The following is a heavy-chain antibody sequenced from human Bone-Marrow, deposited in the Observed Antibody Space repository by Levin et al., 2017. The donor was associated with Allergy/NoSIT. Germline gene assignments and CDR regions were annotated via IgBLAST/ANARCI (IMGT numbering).Heavy chain of an antibody. V-gene: IGHV3-74*03. CDR1: GFTFSNYW. D-gene: IGHD6-13*01. Sequence: GESLKISCAASGFTFSNYWMHRVRQVPGKGLVWVACISDDGRTTTYADSVKGRITISRDNAKNTLFLQMNSLRAEDTAVYHCARGGHRIAAGAHFDYWGQGTLATVSS. CDR2: ISDDGRTT. J-gene: IGHJ4*02. CDR3: ARGGHRIAAGAHFDY.